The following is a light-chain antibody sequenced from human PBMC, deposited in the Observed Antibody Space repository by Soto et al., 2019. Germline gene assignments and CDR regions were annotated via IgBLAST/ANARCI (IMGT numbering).Light chain of an antibody. CDR3: QQYGSSPRT. V-gene: IGKV3-20*01. CDR2: GAS. CDR1: HNIDRW. Sequence: TQSPYTLSASVGDIVTITCRSSHNIDRWLAWYQQKPGQAPRLLIYGASTRATGVPDRFSGGGSGTDFTLSINRLEPEDFAVYYCQQYGSSPRTVGQGTKVDI. J-gene: IGKJ1*01.